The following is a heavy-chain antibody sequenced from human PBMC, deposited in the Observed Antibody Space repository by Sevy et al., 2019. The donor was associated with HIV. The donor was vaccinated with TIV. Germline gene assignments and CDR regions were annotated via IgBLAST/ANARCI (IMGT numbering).Heavy chain of an antibody. Sequence: SETLSLTCRVSGDSIVMINYYWGWVRQPPGKGLEWIGNLYYSGTTYYNPSLKGRVTISVDTAKNEFSLNPRSVAAADTAVYYCAKFCSGDNCYFPSDSWGQGTLVTVSS. J-gene: IGHJ4*02. D-gene: IGHD2-15*01. V-gene: IGHV4-39*01. CDR1: GDSIVMINYY. CDR2: LYYSGTT. CDR3: AKFCSGDNCYFPSDS.